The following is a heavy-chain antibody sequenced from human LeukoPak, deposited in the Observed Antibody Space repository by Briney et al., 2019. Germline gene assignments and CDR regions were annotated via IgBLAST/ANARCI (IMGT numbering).Heavy chain of an antibody. J-gene: IGHJ4*02. CDR1: GFTFSSYA. CDR2: ISGSGGST. D-gene: IGHD6-13*01. Sequence: PGGSLRLSCAASGFTFSSYAMSWVRQAPGKGLEWVSAISGSGGSTYYADSVKGRFTISRDNSKNTLYLQMNSLRAEDTAVYYCAKADPSSSWHGEYFDYWGQGTLVTVSS. V-gene: IGHV3-23*01. CDR3: AKADPSSSWHGEYFDY.